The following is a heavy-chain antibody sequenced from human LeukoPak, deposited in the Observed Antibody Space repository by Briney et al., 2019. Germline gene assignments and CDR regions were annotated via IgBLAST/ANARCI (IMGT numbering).Heavy chain of an antibody. CDR3: ARVVPDWNYGPRYFDY. V-gene: IGHV4-34*01. J-gene: IGHJ4*02. CDR2: INHSGST. D-gene: IGHD1-7*01. Sequence: PSETLSLTCAVYGGSFSGYYWSWIRQPPGKGLEWIGEINHSGSTNYNPSLKSRVTISVDTSKNQFSLKLSSVTAADTAVYYCARVVPDWNYGPRYFDYWGQGTLVTVSS. CDR1: GGSFSGYY.